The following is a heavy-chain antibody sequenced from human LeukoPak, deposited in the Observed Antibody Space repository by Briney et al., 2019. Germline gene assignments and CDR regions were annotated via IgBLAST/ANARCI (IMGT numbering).Heavy chain of an antibody. Sequence: ASVKVSCKASGYTFTSYGISWVRQAPGQGLEWMGWISAYNGNTNYAQKLQGRVTMTTDTSTSTAYMELRSLRSDDTAVYYCARDGAVAGNFYYGMDVWGQGTTVTASS. CDR3: ARDGAVAGNFYYGMDV. CDR2: ISAYNGNT. J-gene: IGHJ6*02. D-gene: IGHD6-19*01. V-gene: IGHV1-18*01. CDR1: GYTFTSYG.